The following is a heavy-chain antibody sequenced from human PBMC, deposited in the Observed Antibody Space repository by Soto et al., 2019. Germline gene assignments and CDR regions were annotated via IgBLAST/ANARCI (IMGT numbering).Heavy chain of an antibody. CDR3: ARDMTTVTTSRYYYYGMDV. V-gene: IGHV3-30-3*01. CDR1: GFTFSSYA. D-gene: IGHD4-17*01. Sequence: AVGSLRLSCAASGFTFSSYAMHWVRQAPGKGLEWVAVISYDGSNKYYADSVKGRFTISRDNSKNTLYLQMNGLRAEDTAVYYCARDMTTVTTSRYYYYGMDVWGQGTTVTVSS. J-gene: IGHJ6*02. CDR2: ISYDGSNK.